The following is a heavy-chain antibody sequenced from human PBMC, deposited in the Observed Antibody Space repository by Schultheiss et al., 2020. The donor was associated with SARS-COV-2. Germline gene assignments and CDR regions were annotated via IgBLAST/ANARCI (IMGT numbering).Heavy chain of an antibody. V-gene: IGHV3-48*03. CDR1: GFTFSSYE. CDR3: ASQNCSSTSCYYDYYGMDV. CDR2: ISSSGSTI. Sequence: GGSLRLSCAASGFTFSSYEMNWVRQAPGKGLEWVSYISSSGSTIYYADSVKGRFTISRDNAKNSLYLQMNSLRAEDTAVYYCASQNCSSTSCYYDYYGMDVWGQGTTVTVSS. J-gene: IGHJ6*02. D-gene: IGHD2-2*01.